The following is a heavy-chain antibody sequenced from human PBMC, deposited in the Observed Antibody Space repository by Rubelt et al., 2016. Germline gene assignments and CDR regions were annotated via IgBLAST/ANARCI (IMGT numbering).Heavy chain of an antibody. Sequence: QLQLQESGPGLVKPSETLSLTCTVSGDSISSTNYYWGWIRQPPGQGLELIGRVYYSGTTYYNPSLKSRVTLSVDTPKNQFFLKVYSVTAADAAVDYCARTRRLGYGDNYYYYMDVWGKGTTVTVSS. D-gene: IGHD5-18*01. CDR3: ARTRRLGYGDNYYYYMDV. J-gene: IGHJ6*03. CDR1: GDSISSTNYY. CDR2: VYYSGTT. V-gene: IGHV4-39*07.